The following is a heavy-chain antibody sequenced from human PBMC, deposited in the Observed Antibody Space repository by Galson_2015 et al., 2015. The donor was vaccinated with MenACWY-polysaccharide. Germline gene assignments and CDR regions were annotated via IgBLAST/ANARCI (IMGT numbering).Heavy chain of an antibody. J-gene: IGHJ6*02. CDR2: ISSGSRII. Sequence: SLRLSCAASGFTFSDYTLNWVRQAPGKGLEWLSHISSGSRIIYYADSVRGRFTISRDNAKNSLYLQMNSLRAEDTAVYYCVRARYLDVWGQGTTATVSS. CDR3: VRARYLDV. CDR1: GFTFSDYT. V-gene: IGHV3-48*01. D-gene: IGHD1-14*01.